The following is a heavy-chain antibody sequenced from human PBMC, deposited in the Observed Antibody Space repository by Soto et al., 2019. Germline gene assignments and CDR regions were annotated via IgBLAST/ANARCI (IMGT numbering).Heavy chain of an antibody. Sequence: EVQLVESGGDLVQPGRSLRLSCSASGFTFNNYAMYWVRQAPAKGLEWVSGMSWEGGSIGYADSVKGRFTISRDNAKNSLHLEMNSLRSEDTALYYCAKDHDEDFGYDLDYFNYWGQGTLVTVSS. V-gene: IGHV3-9*01. CDR2: MSWEGGSI. J-gene: IGHJ4*02. CDR1: GFTFNNYA. D-gene: IGHD5-12*01. CDR3: AKDHDEDFGYDLDYFNY.